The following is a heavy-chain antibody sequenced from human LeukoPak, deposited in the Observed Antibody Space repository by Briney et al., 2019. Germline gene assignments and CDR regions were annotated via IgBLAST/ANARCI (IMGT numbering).Heavy chain of an antibody. CDR3: ARVGPDLVKQENFDH. Sequence: ASVKVSCKASGYTFTNYGISWVRQAPGQGLEWMGWRSAYNGKTNHAQKLQGRVTMTTDTSTSTAYMELRSLRSDDTAVYYCARVGPDLVKQENFDHWGQGTLVTVSS. CDR1: GYTFTNYG. J-gene: IGHJ4*02. V-gene: IGHV1-18*01. D-gene: IGHD3-9*01. CDR2: RSAYNGKT.